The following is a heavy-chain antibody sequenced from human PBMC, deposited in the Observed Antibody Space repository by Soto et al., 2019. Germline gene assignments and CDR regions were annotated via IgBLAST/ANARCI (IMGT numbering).Heavy chain of an antibody. CDR1: GFTFGTFS. CDR3: TRRGDCTSALCYLFGSSWYFDL. D-gene: IGHD2-21*02. Sequence: ELAESGGGRVRPGGSLRLSCEASGFTFGTFSMIWVRQAPGKGLEWVSSITTTGDATYADSVKGRFTVSRDNARKSLFLNMANPTAEDTALYYCTRRGDCTSALCYLFGSSWYFDLWGRGTLVTVSS. J-gene: IGHJ2*01. V-gene: IGHV3-21*02. CDR2: ITTTGDAT.